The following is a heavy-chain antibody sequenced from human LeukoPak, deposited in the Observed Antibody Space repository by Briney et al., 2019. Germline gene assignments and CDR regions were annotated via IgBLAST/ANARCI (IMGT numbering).Heavy chain of an antibody. D-gene: IGHD2-2*01. CDR3: AREQPADNYYGMDV. Sequence: GASVKVSCKTSGYTFTGYYMHWVRQAPGQGLEWMGRINPNSGGTNYAQKFQGRVTMTRDMSISTAYMELSSLRSDDTAVYYCAREQPADNYYGMDVWGQGTTVTVSS. CDR1: GYTFTGYY. V-gene: IGHV1-2*06. CDR2: INPNSGGT. J-gene: IGHJ6*02.